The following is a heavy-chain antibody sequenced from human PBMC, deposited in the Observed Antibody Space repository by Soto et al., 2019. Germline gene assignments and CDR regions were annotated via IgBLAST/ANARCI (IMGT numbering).Heavy chain of an antibody. CDR1: GGSISIGDDY. CDR2: IYYSGST. CDR3: AREGYRYGLDY. V-gene: IGHV4-30-4*01. J-gene: IGHJ4*02. Sequence: SETLSLTCTVAGGSISIGDDYWIWIRQPPGKGLEWIGYIYYSGSTYYNPSLKSRVTISVDTSKNQFSLKLSSVTAADTAVYYCAREGYRYGLDYWGQGTLVTVSS. D-gene: IGHD5-18*01.